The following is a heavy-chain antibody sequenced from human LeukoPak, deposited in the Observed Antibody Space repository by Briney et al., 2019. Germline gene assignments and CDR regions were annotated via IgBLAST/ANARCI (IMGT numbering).Heavy chain of an antibody. J-gene: IGHJ4*02. CDR2: IYNGVNT. CDR1: GASVSSASY. V-gene: IGHV4-61*01. CDR3: ARGGYASGWYLDY. Sequence: PSETLSLTCTVSGASVSSASYWTWIRQPPGKGVEWIAHIYNGVNTNYNPSLKSRVTISVDTSKNQFSLKLSSVTATDTAVYYCARGGYASGWYLDYWGQGTLVTVSS. D-gene: IGHD6-19*01.